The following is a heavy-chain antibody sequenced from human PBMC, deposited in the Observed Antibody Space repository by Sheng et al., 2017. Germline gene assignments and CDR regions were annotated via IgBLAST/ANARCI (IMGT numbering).Heavy chain of an antibody. D-gene: IGHD2-2*01. CDR3: ARGRGVVPARRIGGPFDY. J-gene: IGHJ4*02. CDR2: INHSGST. Sequence: QVQLQQWGAGLLKPSETLSLTCAVYGGSFSGYYWSWIRQPPGKGLEWIGEINHSGSTNYNPSLKSRVTISVDTSKNQFSLKLSSVTAADTAVYYCARGRGVVPARRIGGPFDYWGQGTLVTVSS. CDR1: GGSFSGYY. V-gene: IGHV4-34*01.